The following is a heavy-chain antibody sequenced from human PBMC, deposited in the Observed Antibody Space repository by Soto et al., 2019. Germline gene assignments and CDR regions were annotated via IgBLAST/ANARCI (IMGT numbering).Heavy chain of an antibody. CDR3: ARDFEAAAGTFDY. CDR1: GFTFSSYA. V-gene: IGHV3-48*01. D-gene: IGHD6-13*01. J-gene: IGHJ4*02. Sequence: GGSLRLSCAASGFTFSSYAMSWVRQAPGKGLEWVSDISSSSSTIYYADSVKGRFTISRDNAKNSLYLQMNSLRAEDTAVYYCARDFEAAAGTFDYWGQGTLVTVSS. CDR2: ISSSSSTI.